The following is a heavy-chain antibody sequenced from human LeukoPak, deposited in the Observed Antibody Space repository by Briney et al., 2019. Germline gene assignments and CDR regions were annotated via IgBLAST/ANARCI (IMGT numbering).Heavy chain of an antibody. CDR1: GGSISSSNW. CDR3: ARDQGREYSSSWYDF. J-gene: IGHJ5*01. V-gene: IGHV4-4*02. Sequence: SETLSLTCAVSGGSISSSNWWSWVRQPPGKGLEWIGEIYHSGSTNYNPSLKSRVTMSVDTSKNQFSLKLISVTAADTALYYCARDQGREYSSSWYDFWGQGTLVTVSS. D-gene: IGHD6-13*01. CDR2: IYHSGST.